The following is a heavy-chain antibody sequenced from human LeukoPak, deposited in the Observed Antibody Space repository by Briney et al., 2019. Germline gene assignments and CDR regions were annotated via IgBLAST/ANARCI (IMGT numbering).Heavy chain of an antibody. J-gene: IGHJ3*02. V-gene: IGHV3-73*01. CDR3: TRGCRLDTVKNAFDI. CDR2: IRSKANSYAT. CDR1: GFTFRGSA. Sequence: GGSLKLSCAASGFTFRGSAMHCVRQASGKGLEGVGRIRSKANSYATAYAASVKGRFTISRDDSKNTAYLQMNSLKTEDTAVYYYTRGCRLDTVKNAFDIWGQGTMVTVSS. D-gene: IGHD6-19*01.